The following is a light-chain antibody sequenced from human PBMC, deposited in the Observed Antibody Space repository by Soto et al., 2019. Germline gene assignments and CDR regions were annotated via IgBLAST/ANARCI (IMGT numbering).Light chain of an antibody. Sequence: QSALTQPASVSGSPGQSITISCTGTSSDVGGYNYVSWYQQHPGKAPKLMIYEVTNRPSGVSNRFSGSKSGNTASLTISGVQAEDESDYYCSSYTSSNTWVFGGGTKLTVL. V-gene: IGLV2-14*01. J-gene: IGLJ3*02. CDR2: EVT. CDR3: SSYTSSNTWV. CDR1: SSDVGGYNY.